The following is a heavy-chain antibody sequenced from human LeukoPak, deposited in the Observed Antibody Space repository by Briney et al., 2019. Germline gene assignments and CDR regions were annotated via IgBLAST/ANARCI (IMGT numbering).Heavy chain of an antibody. D-gene: IGHD1-26*01. CDR3: AKVGTWELQRVFEN. CDR2: VGRDGSEE. V-gene: IGHV3-7*01. J-gene: IGHJ4*02. Sequence: PGGSLRLSCAASGFTFSDYWMTWVRQVPGKGLEWVANVGRDGSEENYVDSVEGRFTISRDNAKKSLDLEMNSLRVEDTAVYYCAKVGTWELQRVFENWGQGTLVTVPS. CDR1: GFTFSDYW.